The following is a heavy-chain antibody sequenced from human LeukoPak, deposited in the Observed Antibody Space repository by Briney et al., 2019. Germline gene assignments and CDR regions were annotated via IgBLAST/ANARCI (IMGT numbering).Heavy chain of an antibody. CDR1: GGSISSYY. CDR2: IYTSGST. D-gene: IGHD5-12*01. CDR3: ARDTGIRGYSGYDLGY. J-gene: IGHJ4*02. Sequence: SETLSLTCTVSGGSISSYYWSWIRQPAGKGLEWIGRIYTSGSTNYNPSLKSRVIMSVDTSKNQFSLKLSSVPAADTAVYYCARDTGIRGYSGYDLGYWGQGTLVTVSS. V-gene: IGHV4-4*07.